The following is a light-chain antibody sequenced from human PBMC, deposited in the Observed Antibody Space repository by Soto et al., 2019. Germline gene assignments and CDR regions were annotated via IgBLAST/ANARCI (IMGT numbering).Light chain of an antibody. CDR3: SSHTISSALQV. CDR2: GVS. Sequence: QSVLTQPASVSGSPGQSITISCTGSISDFVVYNYVSWYQQHPGKAPKLMIYGVSNRPSGVSNRVSGCKSGNTASLTISGLQADDEADYYCSSHTISSALQVFGTGTKVTVL. V-gene: IGLV2-14*01. J-gene: IGLJ1*01. CDR1: ISDFVVYNY.